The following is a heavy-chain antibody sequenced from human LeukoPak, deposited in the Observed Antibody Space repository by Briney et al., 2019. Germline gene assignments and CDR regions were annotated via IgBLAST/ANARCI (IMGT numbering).Heavy chain of an antibody. D-gene: IGHD3-22*01. V-gene: IGHV4-30-4*01. Sequence: SETLSLTCTVSGGSISSGDYYWSWIRQPPEKGLEWIGYIYYSGSTYYNPSLKSRVTMSVDMSKNQFSLKLSSVTAADTAMYYCASAYDRSGYLTGFDPWGQGTLVTVSS. CDR1: GGSISSGDYY. CDR2: IYYSGST. CDR3: ASAYDRSGYLTGFDP. J-gene: IGHJ5*02.